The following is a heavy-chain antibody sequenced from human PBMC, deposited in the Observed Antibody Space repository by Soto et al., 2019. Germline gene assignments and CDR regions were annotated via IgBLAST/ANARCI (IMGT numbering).Heavy chain of an antibody. CDR3: AKSRVFIAAIVTLLDS. CDR2: ISNNGDTA. CDR1: GFTFSSYA. Sequence: EVQLLESGGGLVQPGGSLTLSCATSGFTFSSYAMVWVRQAAEKGLEWVASISNNGDTAYYGDSVKGRLTISRGNSENTLYLQMNGLRADYTALYFWAKSRVFIAAIVTLLDSWGQGTQVTVSS. J-gene: IGHJ4*02. V-gene: IGHV3-23*01. D-gene: IGHD6-25*01.